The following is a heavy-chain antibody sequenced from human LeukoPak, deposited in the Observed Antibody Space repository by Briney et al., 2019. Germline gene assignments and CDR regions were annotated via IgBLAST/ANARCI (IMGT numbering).Heavy chain of an antibody. CDR2: IYSSGST. Sequence: SETLSLTCTVSGGSVSSYYWSWIRQPAGKGLEWIGHIYSSGSTNCNPSLKSRVTMSVGTCKNQVSLKLSSVTAADTAVYYCARGSGPYYYYYMDVWGKGTTVTVSS. V-gene: IGHV4-4*07. CDR1: GGSVSSYY. D-gene: IGHD2-15*01. J-gene: IGHJ6*03. CDR3: ARGSGPYYYYYMDV.